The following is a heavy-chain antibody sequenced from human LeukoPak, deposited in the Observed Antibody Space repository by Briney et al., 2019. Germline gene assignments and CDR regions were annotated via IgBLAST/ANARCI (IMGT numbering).Heavy chain of an antibody. CDR3: ARVSETRGARYSGYEALDY. J-gene: IGHJ4*02. D-gene: IGHD5-12*01. Sequence: SETLSLTCYVSGDSISSSYFWGWIRQPPGTGLEWIGSISHSENTFYNPSLKSRVTISVDTSKNHFSLNLSAVTAAGTAVYYCARVSETRGARYSGYEALDYWGQGTLVTVSS. CDR1: GDSISSSYF. CDR2: ISHSENT. V-gene: IGHV4-38-2*02.